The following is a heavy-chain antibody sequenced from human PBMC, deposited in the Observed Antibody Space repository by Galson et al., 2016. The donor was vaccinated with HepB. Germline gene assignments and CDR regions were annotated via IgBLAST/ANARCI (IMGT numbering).Heavy chain of an antibody. V-gene: IGHV3-23*01. J-gene: IGHJ4*02. D-gene: IGHD3-3*01. CDR3: AKVLEHGRGDF. CDR2: ISGSGGGT. Sequence: SLRLSCAASGFTLSNYAMHWVRQAPGKGLEWLSVISGSGGGTKYADSVKGRFTISRDNSKNTLYLQMNSLRAEDTAIYYCAKVLEHGRGDFWGQGTLVTVSS. CDR1: GFTLSNYA.